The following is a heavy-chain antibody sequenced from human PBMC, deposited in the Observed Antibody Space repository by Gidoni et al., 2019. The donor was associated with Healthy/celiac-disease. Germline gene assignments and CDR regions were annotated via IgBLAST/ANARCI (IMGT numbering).Heavy chain of an antibody. Sequence: LEWIGSIYYSGSTYYNPSLKSRVTISVDTSKNQFSLKLSSVTAADTAVYYCARGVGSGEFDYWGQGTLVTVSS. V-gene: IGHV4-39*01. D-gene: IGHD1-26*01. CDR3: ARGVGSGEFDY. J-gene: IGHJ4*02. CDR2: IYYSGST.